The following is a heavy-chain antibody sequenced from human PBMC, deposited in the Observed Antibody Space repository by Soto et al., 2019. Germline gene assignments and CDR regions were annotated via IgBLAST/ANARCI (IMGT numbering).Heavy chain of an antibody. J-gene: IGHJ5*02. V-gene: IGHV1-46*01. CDR3: ARLGYSSGWYRWFDP. CDR1: GYTFTSYY. D-gene: IGHD6-19*01. CDR2: INPSGGST. Sequence: GASVKVSCKASGYTFTSYYMHWVRQAPGQGLEWMGIINPSGGSTSYAQKFQGRVTMTRDTSTSTVYMELSSLRSEDTAVYYCARLGYSSGWYRWFDPWGQGTLVTVSS.